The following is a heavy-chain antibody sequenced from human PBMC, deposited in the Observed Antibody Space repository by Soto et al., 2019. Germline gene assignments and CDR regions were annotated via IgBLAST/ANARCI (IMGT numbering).Heavy chain of an antibody. CDR3: ARLSGDHSAFFSYGMDA. Sequence: PGGSLRLSCAASGFTFTRYSMNWVRQAPGKGPEWLSGINSDGTMSSYADSVKGRFTISRDNARNTLSLQMNSLRADDTAVYYCARLSGDHSAFFSYGMDAWGQGTTVTVSS. CDR2: INSDGTMS. V-gene: IGHV3-74*01. CDR1: GFTFTRYS. D-gene: IGHD2-21*01. J-gene: IGHJ6*02.